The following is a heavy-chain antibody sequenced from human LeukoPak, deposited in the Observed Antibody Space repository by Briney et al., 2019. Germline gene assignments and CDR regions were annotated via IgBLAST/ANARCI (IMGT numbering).Heavy chain of an antibody. CDR2: ISVYNGNT. Sequence: AAVKVSCKASGYTFTRYGSSGVRQAPGQGLEGMGWISVYNGNTNYAQKLQGRVTMTTDTSTSTASMERRSLRSDDTAVYYCARDRRDGYVDIWGKGTMVTVSS. D-gene: IGHD5-12*01. V-gene: IGHV1-18*01. J-gene: IGHJ3*02. CDR3: ARDRRDGYVDI. CDR1: GYTFTRYG.